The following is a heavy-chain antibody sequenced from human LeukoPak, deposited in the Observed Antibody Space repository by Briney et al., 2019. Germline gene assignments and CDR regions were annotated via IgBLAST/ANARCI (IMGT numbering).Heavy chain of an antibody. Sequence: GGSLRLSCAASGFTFSSYSMNWVRQAPGKGLEWVSSISSGSTYIYYADSVKGRFTISRDNTKNSLYLQMNSLRAEDTAVYYCAKGVRLLWFGELSSWFDPWGQGTLVTVSS. J-gene: IGHJ5*02. CDR3: AKGVRLLWFGELSSWFDP. D-gene: IGHD3-10*01. CDR2: ISSGSTYI. V-gene: IGHV3-21*04. CDR1: GFTFSSYS.